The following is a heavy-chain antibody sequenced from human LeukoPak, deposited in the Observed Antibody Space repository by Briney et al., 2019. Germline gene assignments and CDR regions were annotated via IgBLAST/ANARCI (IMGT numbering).Heavy chain of an antibody. CDR2: IFYSGTT. D-gene: IGHD3-16*01. Sequence: SETLSLTCTVSGGSISGYYWGWIRQPPGKGLEYIGFIFYSGTTNYNPSLKSRVTISVDTSKNQFSLNLTSVTAADTAVYYCARFTPQGYGWGGYNRFDPWGQGTLVTVSS. CDR1: GGSISGYY. J-gene: IGHJ5*02. CDR3: ARFTPQGYGWGGYNRFDP. V-gene: IGHV4-59*01.